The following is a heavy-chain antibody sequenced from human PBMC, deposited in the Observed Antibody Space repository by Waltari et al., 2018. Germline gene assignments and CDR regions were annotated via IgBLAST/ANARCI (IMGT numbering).Heavy chain of an antibody. J-gene: IGHJ5*02. CDR3: ARDSGSGSYYSNWLDP. D-gene: IGHD3-10*01. V-gene: IGHV3-30-3*01. CDR2: ISYDGSNK. Sequence: QVQLVESGGGVVQPGRSLRLSCAASGFTFSSYAMHWVRQAPGKGLEWVAVISYDGSNKYYADSVKGRFTISRDNSKNTLYLQMNSLRAEDTAVYYCARDSGSGSYYSNWLDPWGQGTLVTVSS. CDR1: GFTFSSYA.